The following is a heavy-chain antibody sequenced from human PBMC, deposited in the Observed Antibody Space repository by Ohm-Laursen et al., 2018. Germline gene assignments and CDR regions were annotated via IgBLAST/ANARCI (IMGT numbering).Heavy chain of an antibody. CDR3: ARDVDDAFDI. J-gene: IGHJ3*02. V-gene: IGHV4-59*01. CDR2: IYYSGST. Sequence: TLSLTCTVSGGSISSYYWSWIRQPPGKGLEWIGYIYYSGSTNYNPSLKSRVTISVDTSKNQFSLKLSSVTAADTAVYYCARDVDDAFDIWGQGTMVTVSS. CDR1: GGSISSYY.